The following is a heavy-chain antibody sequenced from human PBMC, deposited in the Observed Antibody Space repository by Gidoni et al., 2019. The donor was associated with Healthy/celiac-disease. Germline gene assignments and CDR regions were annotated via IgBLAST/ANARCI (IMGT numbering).Heavy chain of an antibody. CDR3: AKGRTSMTIFGVVTPFDY. Sequence: EVQLLESGGGLVQPGGSLRLSCAASGFTFSSYAMSWVRQAPGKGLEWVSAISGSGGSTYYADSVKGRFTISRDNSKNTLYLQMNSLRAEDTAVYYCAKGRTSMTIFGVVTPFDYWGQGTLVTVSS. CDR1: GFTFSSYA. D-gene: IGHD3-3*01. CDR2: ISGSGGST. J-gene: IGHJ4*02. V-gene: IGHV3-23*01.